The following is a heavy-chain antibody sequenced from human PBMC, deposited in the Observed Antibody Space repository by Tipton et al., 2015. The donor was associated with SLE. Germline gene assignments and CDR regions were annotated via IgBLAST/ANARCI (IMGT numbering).Heavy chain of an antibody. CDR3: ARDPATAETRNYYDY. J-gene: IGHJ4*02. Sequence: TLSLTCAVSGDSISNRHWWSWVRQPPGKELEWIGEIYHSGTTNYNPSLKSRVTMSVDKSKNQFSLKLTSVTAADTAVYYCARDPATAETRNYYDYWGQGTLVTVSS. CDR2: IYHSGTT. D-gene: IGHD1-7*01. CDR1: GDSISNRHW. V-gene: IGHV4-4*02.